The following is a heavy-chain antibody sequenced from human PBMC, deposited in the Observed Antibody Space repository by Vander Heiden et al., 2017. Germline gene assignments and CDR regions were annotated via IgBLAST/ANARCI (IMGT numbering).Heavy chain of an antibody. CDR3: ARNRSGSLDY. J-gene: IGHJ4*02. Sequence: EVQLLESGGGLAPPGESLRLSCAASGSDFRSSAMTWVRQAPGKGLEWISSISESRVSMSYADSVKGRFTISRDNSKHTVYLQLSRLRVEDTAVYFCARNRSGSLDYWGQGTLVTVSS. V-gene: IGHV3-23*01. D-gene: IGHD6-19*01. CDR1: GSDFRSSA. CDR2: ISESRVSM.